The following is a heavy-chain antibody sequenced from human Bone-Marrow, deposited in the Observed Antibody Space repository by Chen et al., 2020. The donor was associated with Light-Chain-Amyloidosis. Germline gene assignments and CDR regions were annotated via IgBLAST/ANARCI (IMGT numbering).Heavy chain of an antibody. D-gene: IGHD4-17*01. V-gene: IGHV4-34*01. J-gene: IGHJ6*02. Sequence: SLTCAVYGGSFSGYYWSWIRQPPGKGLEWIGEINHSGSTNYNPSLKSRVTISVDTSKNQFSLKLSSVTAADTAVYYCAGGSWGDYGEYYYYYYGMDVWGQGTTVTVSS. CDR3: AGGSWGDYGEYYYYYYGMDV. CDR1: GGSFSGYY. CDR2: INHSGST.